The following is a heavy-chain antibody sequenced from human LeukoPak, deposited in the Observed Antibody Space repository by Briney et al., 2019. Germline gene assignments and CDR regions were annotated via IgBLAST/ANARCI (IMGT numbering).Heavy chain of an antibody. V-gene: IGHV3-48*01. CDR2: IGIDSGNT. D-gene: IGHD5-24*01. Sequence: GGSLRLSCAASGFTFSDYSMNWVRQAPGKGLEWISYIGIDSGNTNYADSVKGRFTTSGDKAKNSLYLQMNSLRVEDTAVYYCARDYKYAFDNWGQGTLVTISS. CDR3: ARDYKYAFDN. J-gene: IGHJ4*02. CDR1: GFTFSDYS.